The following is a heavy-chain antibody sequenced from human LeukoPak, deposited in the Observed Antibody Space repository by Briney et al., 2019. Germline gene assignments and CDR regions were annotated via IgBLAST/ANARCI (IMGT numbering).Heavy chain of an antibody. D-gene: IGHD6-19*01. V-gene: IGHV4-31*03. CDR3: ARSRIEVGDFDY. CDR1: GGSISSGGYS. CDR2: IYYSGST. J-gene: IGHJ4*02. Sequence: SETLSLTCTVSGGSISSGGYSWSWIRQHPGKGLEWIGYIYYSGSTYYNPSLKSRVTISVDTSKNQFSLKLSSVTAADTAVYYCARSRIEVGDFDYWGQGTLVTVSS.